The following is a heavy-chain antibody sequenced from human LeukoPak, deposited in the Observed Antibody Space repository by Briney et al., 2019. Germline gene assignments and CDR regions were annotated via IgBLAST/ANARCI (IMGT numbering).Heavy chain of an antibody. CDR3: ARGDSAVAPMSFDY. J-gene: IGHJ4*02. Sequence: GGSLRLSCAASGFTFSDYYMSWIRQAPGKGLEWVSYISSGSGYTHYADSVKGRFTISRDNAKNSLFLQMNSLRADDTAVYYCARGDSAVAPMSFDYWGQGTLVNVSS. CDR1: GFTFSDYY. CDR2: ISSGSGYT. D-gene: IGHD6-19*01. V-gene: IGHV3-11*05.